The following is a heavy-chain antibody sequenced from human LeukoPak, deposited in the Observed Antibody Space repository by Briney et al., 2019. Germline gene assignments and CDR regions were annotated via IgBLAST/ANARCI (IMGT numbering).Heavy chain of an antibody. CDR3: ARALWNSGYPFDY. CDR2: INADIGNT. V-gene: IGHV1-3*01. CDR1: GYTFTNYA. Sequence: GASVKVSCKASGYTFTNYAIHWVRQAPGQRLEWMGWINADIGNTKYSQKFQDRVIITRDTSASTAYMELSSLRSEDTAIYYCARALWNSGYPFDYWGQGTLVTVSS. D-gene: IGHD5-12*01. J-gene: IGHJ4*02.